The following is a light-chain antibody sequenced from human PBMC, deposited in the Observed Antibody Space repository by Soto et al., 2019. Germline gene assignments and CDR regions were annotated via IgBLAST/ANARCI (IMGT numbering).Light chain of an antibody. Sequence: QLVLTQSSSASASLGSWVKLTCTLSSGHSSYIIAWHQQQPGKAPRYLMKLEGSGSCNKGSGVPDRFSGSSSGADRYLTISNLQFEDEADYYCETWDSNTRVFGGGTKLTVL. CDR2: LEGSGSC. CDR1: SGHSSYI. CDR3: ETWDSNTRV. J-gene: IGLJ3*02. V-gene: IGLV4-60*02.